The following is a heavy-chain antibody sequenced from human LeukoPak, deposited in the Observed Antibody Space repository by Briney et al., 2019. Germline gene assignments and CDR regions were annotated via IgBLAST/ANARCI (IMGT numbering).Heavy chain of an antibody. D-gene: IGHD3-10*01. CDR1: GFAFSSYA. CDR3: AKDGVTMVRGVQYYFDY. Sequence: PGGSLRLSCAASGFAFSSYAMSWVRQAPGKGLEWILAISGSGGSTYYADSVKGRFTISRDNSKNTLYLQMNSLRAEDTAVYYCAKDGVTMVRGVQYYFDYWGQGTLVTVSS. V-gene: IGHV3-23*01. CDR2: ISGSGGST. J-gene: IGHJ4*02.